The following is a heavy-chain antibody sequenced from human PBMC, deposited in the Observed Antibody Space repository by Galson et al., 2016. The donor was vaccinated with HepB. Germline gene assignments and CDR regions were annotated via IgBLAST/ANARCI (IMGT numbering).Heavy chain of an antibody. V-gene: IGHV1-2*02. J-gene: IGHJ4*02. CDR3: VRENWHYEY. CDR2: IAPNSGVT. D-gene: IGHD1-1*01. Sequence: SVKVSCKASGYTFTAYHIHWVRQARGQGLEWVGKIAPNSGVTTYPQKFQGRVTLTRDTSISTAYMDLTSLTSDDTAVYCCVRENWHYEYWGRGTLVTVSS. CDR1: GYTFTAYH.